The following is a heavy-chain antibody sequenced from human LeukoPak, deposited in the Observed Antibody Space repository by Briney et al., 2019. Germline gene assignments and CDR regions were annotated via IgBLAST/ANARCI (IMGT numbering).Heavy chain of an antibody. CDR2: VSPSGNTT. J-gene: IGHJ4*02. V-gene: IGHV3-23*01. D-gene: IGHD1-14*01. CDR1: GFTFSTYA. Sequence: AGSLRLSCAASGFTFSTYAISWVRQAPGKGLEWVSGVSPSGNTTYYPDSVKGRFAISRDNAKNTVYLQMNSVRADDTAVYSCARESRDRDYFDYWGQGTMVTVSS. CDR3: ARESRDRDYFDY.